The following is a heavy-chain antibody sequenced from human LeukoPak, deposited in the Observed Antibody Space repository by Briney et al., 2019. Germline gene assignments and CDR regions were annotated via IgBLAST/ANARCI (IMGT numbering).Heavy chain of an antibody. D-gene: IGHD1-26*01. J-gene: IGHJ3*01. CDR3: AKYWLWEGRTGDLNV. V-gene: IGHV3-30*02. Sequence: GGSLRLSCAASGFTLSRYGMHWVRQAPGKGLEWVTFIGYDGSDKYYADSVKGRFTISKDNSKNTLYLQMSSLRPEDTAVYYCAKYWLWEGRTGDLNVWGPGTMVTVSS. CDR1: GFTLSRYG. CDR2: IGYDGSDK.